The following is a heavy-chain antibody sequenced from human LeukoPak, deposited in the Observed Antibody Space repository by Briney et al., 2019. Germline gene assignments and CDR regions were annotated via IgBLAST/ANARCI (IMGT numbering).Heavy chain of an antibody. D-gene: IGHD2/OR15-2a*01. CDR2: IYTSGST. V-gene: IGHV4-61*02. CDR1: GGSISSGSYY. Sequence: SETLSLTCTVSGGSISSGSYYWSWIRQPAGKGLEWIGRIYTSGSTNYNPSLKSRVTISVDTSKNQFSLKLSSVTAADTAVYYCARASEYPGSYYYYYMDVWGKGTTVTVSS. CDR3: ARASEYPGSYYYYYMDV. J-gene: IGHJ6*03.